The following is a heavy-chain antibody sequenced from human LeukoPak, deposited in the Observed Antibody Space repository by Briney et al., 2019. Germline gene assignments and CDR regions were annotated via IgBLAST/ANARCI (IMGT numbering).Heavy chain of an antibody. V-gene: IGHV4-38-2*02. D-gene: IGHD5-12*01. CDR2: IYHSGST. CDR3: ARYSGYVLGPDY. J-gene: IGHJ4*02. Sequence: SETLSLTCTVSGYSISSGYYWGWIRQPPGKGLEWIGSIYHSGSTYYNPSLKSRVTISVDTSKNQFSLKLSSVTAADTAVYYCARYSGYVLGPDYWGQGTLVTVSS. CDR1: GYSISSGYY.